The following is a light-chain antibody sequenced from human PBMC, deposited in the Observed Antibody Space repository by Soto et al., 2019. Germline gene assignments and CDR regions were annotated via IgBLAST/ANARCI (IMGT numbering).Light chain of an antibody. V-gene: IGKV1-5*03. CDR2: KAS. CDR1: QSISNY. J-gene: IGKJ3*01. CDR3: QQYTTYASF. Sequence: DIQMTQSPSTLSASVGDRVTITCRASQSISNYLAWYQQKPGKAPKLLIYKASTLESGVPSRFSGSGSGTEFTLTISSLQPDDFSTYYCQQYTTYASFFGPGTKVDIK.